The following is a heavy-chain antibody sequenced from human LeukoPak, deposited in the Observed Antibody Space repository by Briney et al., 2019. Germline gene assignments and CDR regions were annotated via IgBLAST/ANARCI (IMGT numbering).Heavy chain of an antibody. V-gene: IGHV4-59*04. CDR3: ARGQFWSGYSI. Sequence: KPSETLSLTCTVSGGSISRYYWSWIRQPPGKGLEWIGSMHYSGSTYYNPSLKSRVTMSVDTSKKQFSLNLSSVTAADTAVYYCARGQFWSGYSIWGQGTLVTVSS. CDR2: MHYSGST. CDR1: GGSISRYY. J-gene: IGHJ4*02. D-gene: IGHD3-3*02.